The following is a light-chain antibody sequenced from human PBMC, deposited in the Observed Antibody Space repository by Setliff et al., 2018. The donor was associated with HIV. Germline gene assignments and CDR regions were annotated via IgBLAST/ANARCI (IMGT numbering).Light chain of an antibody. Sequence: QSALTQPASVSGSPGQSITISCTGTSSDVGGYNYVSWYQQHSGKAPKLMIYDVSKRPSGVSNRFSGSKSGNTASLTISGLQAEDEADYYCCSYVGASVYVFGTGTKVTVL. CDR1: SSDVGGYNY. CDR3: CSYVGASVYV. J-gene: IGLJ1*01. V-gene: IGLV2-14*01. CDR2: DVS.